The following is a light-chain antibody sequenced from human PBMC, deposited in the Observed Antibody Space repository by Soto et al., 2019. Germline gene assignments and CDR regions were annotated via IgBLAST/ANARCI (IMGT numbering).Light chain of an antibody. CDR1: PSVTNY. CDR2: GAF. CDR3: QQRNIWPPVT. V-gene: IGKV3-11*01. Sequence: PGERATLSCRASPSVTNYLAWYPQKPGQPPRLLIYGAFNRAAGIPARFSGSGSGTDFTLTISSLEPEASAVYYCQQRNIWPPVTFGQGKRLAIK. J-gene: IGKJ5*01.